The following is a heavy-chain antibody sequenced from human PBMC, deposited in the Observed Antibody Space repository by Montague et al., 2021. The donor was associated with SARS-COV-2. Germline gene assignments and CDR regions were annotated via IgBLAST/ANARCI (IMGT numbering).Heavy chain of an antibody. CDR1: GFTYSKYG. V-gene: IGHV3-33*01. Sequence: SLSLSCAASGFTYSKYGVHWVRQAPGKGLEWVASIWNDGSKKYHADSGKGRFTISRDNSNNMLYLQMDSLRAEDAAVYYCVGDPGDPDTFDYWGQGTQVTVSS. CDR3: VGDPGDPDTFDY. D-gene: IGHD7-27*01. CDR2: IWNDGSKK. J-gene: IGHJ4*02.